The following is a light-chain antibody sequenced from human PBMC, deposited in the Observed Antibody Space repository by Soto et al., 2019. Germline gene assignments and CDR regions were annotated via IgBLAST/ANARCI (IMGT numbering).Light chain of an antibody. J-gene: IGLJ2*01. CDR2: QDS. Sequence: SSELTQPPSVSVSPGQTARINCSGDKLGDKYACWYQQKPGQSPVLVIYQDSKRPSGIPERFSGSNSGNTATLTISGTQAMDEADYYCQAWDSSTVVFGGGTKLTVL. CDR3: QAWDSSTVV. V-gene: IGLV3-1*01. CDR1: KLGDKY.